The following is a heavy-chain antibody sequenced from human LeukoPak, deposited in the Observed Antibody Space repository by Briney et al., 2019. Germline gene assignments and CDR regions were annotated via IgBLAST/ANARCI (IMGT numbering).Heavy chain of an antibody. CDR1: GYSISSSYY. V-gene: IGHV4-38-2*02. CDR3: ARDDLGAVATPFDY. CDR2: IYHSGST. D-gene: IGHD6-19*01. Sequence: SETLSLTCAVSGYSISSSYYWGWIRQPPGKGLEWIGSIYHSGSTYYNPSLKSRVTISVDTSKNQFSLKLSSLTAADTAVYYCARDDLGAVATPFDYWGQGTLVTVSS. J-gene: IGHJ4*02.